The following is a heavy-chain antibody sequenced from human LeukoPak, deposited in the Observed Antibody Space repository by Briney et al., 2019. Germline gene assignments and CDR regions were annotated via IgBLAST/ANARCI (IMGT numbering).Heavy chain of an antibody. CDR3: AKGILQDAFDI. J-gene: IGHJ3*02. V-gene: IGHV3-74*01. Sequence: GGSLRLSCVASGFTFSSYWMHWVRQDPRKGLVWVSRINGDGRNINYADSVRGRFTISRDNAKNTLYLQMNTLRVEDTAVYYCAKGILQDAFDIWGQGTMVTVSS. D-gene: IGHD2/OR15-2a*01. CDR2: INGDGRNI. CDR1: GFTFSSYW.